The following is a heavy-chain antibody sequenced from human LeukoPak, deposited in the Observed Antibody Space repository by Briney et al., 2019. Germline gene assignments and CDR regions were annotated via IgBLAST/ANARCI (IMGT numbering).Heavy chain of an antibody. CDR3: VKDRTGTYTLDY. J-gene: IGHJ4*02. V-gene: IGHV3-74*01. D-gene: IGHD3-10*01. CDR1: GFTFSNYW. CDR2: ISDNGIRT. Sequence: PGGSLRLSCAASGFTFSNYWMFWVRQSPGKGLVWVSRISDNGIRTDYADSVKGRFTISRDNSKDTLNLQMSSLRAEDTAVYYCVKDRTGTYTLDYWGQGTLVTVSS.